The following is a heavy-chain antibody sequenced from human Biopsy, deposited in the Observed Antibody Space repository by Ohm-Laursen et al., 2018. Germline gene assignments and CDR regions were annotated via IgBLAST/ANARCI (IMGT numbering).Heavy chain of an antibody. J-gene: IGHJ2*01. CDR2: SIPLFNTA. CDR1: GGTFTNHA. V-gene: IGHV1-69*06. CDR3: ARFPLGAYDDSGSYRAVEHWYFDL. Sequence: SVKVSCKASGGTFTNHAVGWVRQAPGQGLEWVGSSIPLFNTANYADKFQGRATLTADKSTTTAYMELSSLRSEDTAIYYCARFPLGAYDDSGSYRAVEHWYFDLWGRGTPVTVSS. D-gene: IGHD3-22*01.